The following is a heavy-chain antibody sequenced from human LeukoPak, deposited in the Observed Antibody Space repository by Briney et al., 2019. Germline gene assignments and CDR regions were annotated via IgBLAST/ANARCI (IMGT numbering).Heavy chain of an antibody. J-gene: IGHJ4*02. D-gene: IGHD2-15*01. V-gene: IGHV4-39*07. CDR1: GGSISSSSYY. CDR2: IYYSGST. Sequence: PSETLSLTCTVSGGSISSSSYYWGWIRQPPGKGLEWVGSIYYSGSTYYNPSLKSRVTISVDTSKNQFSLKLSSVTAADTAVYYCARDLICSGGSCGFDYWGQGTLVTVSS. CDR3: ARDLICSGGSCGFDY.